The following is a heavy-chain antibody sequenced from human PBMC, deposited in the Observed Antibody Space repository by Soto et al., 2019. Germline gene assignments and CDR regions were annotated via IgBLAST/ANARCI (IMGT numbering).Heavy chain of an antibody. J-gene: IGHJ4*02. CDR1: GFSLSATGVC. CDR2: IDWDDDK. CDR3: ARMRDYGDSYYFDS. D-gene: IGHD4-17*01. V-gene: IGHV2-70*20. Sequence: GSGPTLVNPTETLTLTCTFSGFSLSATGVCVSWVRQPPGKALEWLAFIDWDDDKYYSTSLKTRLTISMDTSKNQVVLTLTNIHPADTATYYCARMRDYGDSYYFDSWGQGTLVTVSS.